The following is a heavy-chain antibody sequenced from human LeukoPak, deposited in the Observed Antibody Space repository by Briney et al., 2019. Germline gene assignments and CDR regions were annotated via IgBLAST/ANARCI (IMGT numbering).Heavy chain of an antibody. CDR2: IHSSGNT. D-gene: IGHD5-12*01. CDR3: ARDLGYSGFDWAP. J-gene: IGHJ5*02. CDR1: GGSISSSSYY. V-gene: IGHV4-39*07. Sequence: SETLSLTCTVSGGSISSSSYYWGWIRQPPGKRLEWVGSIHSSGNTYYNPTLKSRVAISVDTSKNQFSLNLTSVTAADAAVYYCARDLGYSGFDWAPWGQGTLVTVSS.